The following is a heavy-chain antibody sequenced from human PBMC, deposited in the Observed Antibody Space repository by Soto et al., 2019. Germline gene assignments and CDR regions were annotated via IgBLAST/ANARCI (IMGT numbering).Heavy chain of an antibody. CDR3: GKERRGSGWSVCDF. V-gene: IGHV3-23*01. CDR2: IRGSGDSA. CDR1: GFIFRDYA. J-gene: IGHJ4*02. D-gene: IGHD6-19*01. Sequence: VQFLESGGGLVQPGGSLRLSCAASGFIFRDYAMNWVRQAPGTGLEWVSDIRGSGDSARYADSVQGRFTISRDNSRATLYLHMNSLRGEDSAVYYWGKERRGSGWSVCDFWGQGDLVTVSS.